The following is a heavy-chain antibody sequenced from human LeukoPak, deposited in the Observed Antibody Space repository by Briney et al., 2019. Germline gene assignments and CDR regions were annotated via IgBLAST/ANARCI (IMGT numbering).Heavy chain of an antibody. V-gene: IGHV4-59*12. CDR2: IFYSGSS. CDR3: VRRRASHQTGYGSFDY. CDR1: GGSISSYF. J-gene: IGHJ4*02. Sequence: SETLSLTCTVSGGSISSYFWSWIRQPPGKGLEWIGDIFYSGSSSYHPSLQSRVTMSVDTSKNQFSLKLISVTAADTAVYYCVRRRASHQTGYGSFDYWGRGALVTVSS. D-gene: IGHD5-18*01.